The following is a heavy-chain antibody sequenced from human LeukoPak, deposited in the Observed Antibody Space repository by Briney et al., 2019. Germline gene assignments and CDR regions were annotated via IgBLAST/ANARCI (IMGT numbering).Heavy chain of an antibody. D-gene: IGHD4-17*01. J-gene: IGHJ4*02. CDR1: AFTFSSYW. CDR2: INQDGSQK. V-gene: IGHV3-7*03. Sequence: GGSLRLSCAVSAFTFSSYWMSWFRQAPGKGLEWAANINQDGSQKFSVDSVKGRFTISRDNAKNSLSLQMNSLRVEDTAVYYCARDWFDGDYDRFDYWGQGTLVTVSS. CDR3: ARDWFDGDYDRFDY.